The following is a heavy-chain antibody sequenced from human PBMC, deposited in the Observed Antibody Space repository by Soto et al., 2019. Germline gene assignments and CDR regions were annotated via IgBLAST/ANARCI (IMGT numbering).Heavy chain of an antibody. Sequence: SGPTLVNPTQTLKLTCTFSGFSLSTTGVGVSWIRQPPGKALEGLALIYWHDDKRYSPSLKSRLTSTKDTAKNQVVLTMTNMDPVDTATYYCAHRGGAAVGLYYFDYWGQGALVTVS. J-gene: IGHJ4*02. CDR1: GFSLSTTGVG. D-gene: IGHD6-13*01. CDR2: IYWHDDK. CDR3: AHRGGAAVGLYYFDY. V-gene: IGHV2-5*01.